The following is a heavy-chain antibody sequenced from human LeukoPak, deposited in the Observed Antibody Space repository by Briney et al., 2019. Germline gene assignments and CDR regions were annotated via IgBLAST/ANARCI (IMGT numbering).Heavy chain of an antibody. CDR2: INPNSGGT. D-gene: IGHD2-2*02. J-gene: IGHJ5*02. Sequence: ASVKVSCKASGYTFTGYYMHWVRQAPGQGLEWMGWINPNSGGTNYAQKFQGRVTMTRDTSISTAYMELSRLRSDDTAVYYCARDRGGIVVVPAAIKANWFAPWGQGTLVTVSS. CDR1: GYTFTGYY. V-gene: IGHV1-2*02. CDR3: ARDRGGIVVVPAAIKANWFAP.